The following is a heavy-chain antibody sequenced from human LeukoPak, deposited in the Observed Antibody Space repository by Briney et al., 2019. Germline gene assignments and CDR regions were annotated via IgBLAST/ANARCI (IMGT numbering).Heavy chain of an antibody. CDR3: ARASTLRTGDAH. D-gene: IGHD7-27*01. CDR2: IYTGGST. V-gene: IGHV3-66*01. Sequence: PGGSLRLSCAASGFTISSNYMSWVRQAPGKGLEWVSVIYTGGSTSYADSVKGRFNIPRDSSTNSLYLQMNSLRAEDTAVYYCARASTLRTGDAHWGQGTLLTVSS. CDR1: GFTISSNY. J-gene: IGHJ4*02.